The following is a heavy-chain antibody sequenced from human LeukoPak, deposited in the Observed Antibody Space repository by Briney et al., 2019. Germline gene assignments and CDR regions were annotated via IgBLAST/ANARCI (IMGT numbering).Heavy chain of an antibody. CDR1: GGTFSSYA. CDR2: IIPIFGTA. J-gene: IGHJ4*02. D-gene: IGHD4-17*01. CDR3: ARDYGDNYFDY. Sequence: VASVKVSCKASGGTFSSYAISWVRQAPGQGLEWMGGIIPIFGTANYAQKFQGRVTITTDESTSTAYMELSSLRSEDTAVYYCARDYGDNYFDYWGQGTLVTVSS. V-gene: IGHV1-69*05.